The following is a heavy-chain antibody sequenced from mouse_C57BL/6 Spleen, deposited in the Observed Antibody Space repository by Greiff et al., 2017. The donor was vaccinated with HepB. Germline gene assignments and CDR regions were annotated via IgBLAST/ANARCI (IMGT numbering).Heavy chain of an antibody. CDR3: ARSYGYDWYFDV. J-gene: IGHJ1*03. CDR2: IDPSDSET. D-gene: IGHD2-2*01. V-gene: IGHV1-52*01. Sequence: QVQLQQPGAELVRPGSSVKLSCKASGYTFTSYWMHWVRQRPIQGLEWIGNIDPSDSETHYNQKFKDKATLTVAKSSSTAYMQLSSLTSEDSAVYYCARSYGYDWYFDVWGTGTTVTVSS. CDR1: GYTFTSYW.